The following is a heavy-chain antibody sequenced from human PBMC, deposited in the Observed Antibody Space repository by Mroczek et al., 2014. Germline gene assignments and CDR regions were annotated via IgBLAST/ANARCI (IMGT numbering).Heavy chain of an antibody. CDR3: ARGSLRFLERGGEGHDYYYGMDV. D-gene: IGHD3-3*01. CDR2: INHSGST. Sequence: QVQLQQSGAGLLKPSETLSLTCAVYGGSFSGYYWSWIRQPPGKGLEWIGEINHSGSTNYNPSLKSRVTISVDTSKNQFSLKLSSVTAADTAVYYCARGSLRFLERGGEGHDYYYGMDVWGQGTTVTVSS. CDR1: GGSFSGYY. J-gene: IGHJ6*02. V-gene: IGHV4-34*01.